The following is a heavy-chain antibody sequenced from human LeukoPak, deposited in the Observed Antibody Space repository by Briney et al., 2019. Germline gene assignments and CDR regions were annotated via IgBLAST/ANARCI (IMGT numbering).Heavy chain of an antibody. CDR2: IYHSGST. Sequence: PSQTLSLTCAVSGGSISSGGYSWSWIRQPPGKGLEWIGYIYHSGSTYYNPSLKSRVTISVDRSKNQFSLKLSSVTAADTAVYYCARGGYSGYLRSPYYFDYWGQGTPVTVSS. CDR3: ARGGYSGYLRSPYYFDY. D-gene: IGHD5-12*01. J-gene: IGHJ4*02. CDR1: GGSISSGGYS. V-gene: IGHV4-30-2*01.